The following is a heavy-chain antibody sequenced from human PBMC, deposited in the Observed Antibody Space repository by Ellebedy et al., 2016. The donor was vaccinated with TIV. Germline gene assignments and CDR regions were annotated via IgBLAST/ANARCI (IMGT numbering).Heavy chain of an antibody. D-gene: IGHD1-26*01. CDR2: IRNSGGST. CDR1: GFTFFSYA. CDR3: AKDNSGTYYYYGIDV. J-gene: IGHJ6*02. Sequence: GESLKISCAASGFTFFSYAMNWVRQAPGKGLEWVSSIRNSGGSTHYADSVKGRFTISRDNSKNTLYLQMNSLRAEDTAVYYCAKDNSGTYYYYGIDVWGQGTTVTVSS. V-gene: IGHV3-23*01.